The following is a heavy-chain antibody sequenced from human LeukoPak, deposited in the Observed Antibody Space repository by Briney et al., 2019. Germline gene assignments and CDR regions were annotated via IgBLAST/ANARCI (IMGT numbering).Heavy chain of an antibody. CDR2: INQDGSDK. J-gene: IGHJ4*02. CDR3: ARDPAYYYFDY. V-gene: IGHV3-7*01. CDR1: GFTFSTYS. Sequence: GGSLRLSCTASGFTFSTYSMNWVRQAPGKGPEWVANINQDGSDKYYVDSVKGRFTISRDNAKNSLYLQMNSLRAEDTAVYYCARDPAYYYFDYWGQGTLVTVSS. D-gene: IGHD1-26*01.